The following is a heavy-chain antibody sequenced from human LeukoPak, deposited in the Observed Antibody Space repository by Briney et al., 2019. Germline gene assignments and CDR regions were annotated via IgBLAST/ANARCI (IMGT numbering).Heavy chain of an antibody. CDR2: ISYDGSNK. V-gene: IGHV3-30*18. CDR1: GFTFSSYG. D-gene: IGHD2-21*02. CDR3: AKDLVPTFNDGDCFSPMEYYGMDV. Sequence: GGSLRLSCAASGFTFSSYGMHWVRQAPGKGLEWVVVISYDGSNKYYADSVKGRFTISRDNSKNTLYLQMNSLRAEDTAVYYCAKDLVPTFNDGDCFSPMEYYGMDVWGQGTTVTVSS. J-gene: IGHJ6*02.